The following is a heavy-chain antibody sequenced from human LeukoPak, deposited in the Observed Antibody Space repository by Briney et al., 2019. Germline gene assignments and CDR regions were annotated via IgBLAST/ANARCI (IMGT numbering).Heavy chain of an antibody. Sequence: GGSLRLSCAASGFTVSSNFMSWVRQAPRKGLEWVSVMYSGGSTYYADSVEGRFTISRDNSKNTLYLQMDSLRAEDTGVYYCARDGRSSTNRATWGQGTMVTVSS. V-gene: IGHV3-66*02. D-gene: IGHD2-2*01. J-gene: IGHJ3*01. CDR1: GFTVSSNF. CDR3: ARDGRSSTNRAT. CDR2: MYSGGST.